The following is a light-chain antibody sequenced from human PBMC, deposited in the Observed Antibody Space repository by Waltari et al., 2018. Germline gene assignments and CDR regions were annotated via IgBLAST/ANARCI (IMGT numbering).Light chain of an antibody. J-gene: IGKJ4*01. CDR3: QQSYSTLFT. CDR2: AAS. Sequence: DIQMTQSPSSLSASVGDRVTITCRASQSISSYLNWYQQKPGKVPKLLIYAASSLQSGVPSMFSGSGSGTVFTLTISSLQPEDFATYYCQQSYSTLFTFGGGTKVEIK. CDR1: QSISSY. V-gene: IGKV1-39*01.